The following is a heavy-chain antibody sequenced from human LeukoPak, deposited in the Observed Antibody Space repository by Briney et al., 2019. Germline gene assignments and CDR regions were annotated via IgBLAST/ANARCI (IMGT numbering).Heavy chain of an antibody. V-gene: IGHV4-39*07. CDR2: IYYSGST. CDR1: GGSISSSSYY. CDR3: ARDPGYSSGWGPFDY. J-gene: IGHJ4*02. Sequence: PSETLSLTCTVSGGSISSSSYYWGWIRQPPGKGLEWIGSIYYSGSTYYNPSLKSRVTISVDTSKNQFSLKLSSVTAADTAVYYCARDPGYSSGWGPFDYWGQGTLVTVSS. D-gene: IGHD6-19*01.